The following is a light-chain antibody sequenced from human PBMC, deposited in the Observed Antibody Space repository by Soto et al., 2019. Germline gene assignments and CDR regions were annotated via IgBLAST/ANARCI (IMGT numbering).Light chain of an antibody. CDR1: QSITNR. CDR3: QQYNNWPRT. V-gene: IGKV1-5*01. J-gene: IGKJ1*01. CDR2: DAS. Sequence: DIRVTQSPSTLSASVGDRVTLTCRASQSITNRLAWYQQKPGRAPKVLIYDASNRATGIPARFSGSGSGTDFTLTISSLQAEDFAVYYCQQYNNWPRTFGQGTKVDIK.